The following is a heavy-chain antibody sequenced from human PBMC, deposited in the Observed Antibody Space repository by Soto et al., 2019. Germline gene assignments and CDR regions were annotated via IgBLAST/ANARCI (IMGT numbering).Heavy chain of an antibody. CDR3: ARSYSNYEGWFDP. V-gene: IGHV3-11*01. Sequence: GGSLRLSCAASGFTFSDYYMSWIRQAPGKGLEWVSYISSSGSTIYYADSVKGRFTISRDNAKSSLYLQMNSLRVEDMAVYYCARSYSNYEGWFDPWGQGTLVTVSS. CDR2: ISSSGSTI. J-gene: IGHJ5*02. D-gene: IGHD4-4*01. CDR1: GFTFSDYY.